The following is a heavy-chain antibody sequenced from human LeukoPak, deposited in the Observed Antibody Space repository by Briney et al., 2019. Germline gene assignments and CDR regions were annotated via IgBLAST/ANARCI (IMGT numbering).Heavy chain of an antibody. J-gene: IGHJ5*02. Sequence: GGSLRLSCAASGFTFSSYSMNWVRQAPGKGLEWVSSISSSSSYIYYADSVKGRFTISRDNAKNSLHLQMNSLRAEDTAVYYCGSCSGGSCHSGWFDPWGQGTLVTVSS. CDR3: GSCSGGSCHSGWFDP. V-gene: IGHV3-21*01. D-gene: IGHD2-15*01. CDR2: ISSSSSYI. CDR1: GFTFSSYS.